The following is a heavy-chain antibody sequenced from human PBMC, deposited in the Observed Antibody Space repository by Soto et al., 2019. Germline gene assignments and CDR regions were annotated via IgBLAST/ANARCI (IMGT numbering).Heavy chain of an antibody. J-gene: IGHJ6*03. CDR3: ARGGVGLGYCSSTSCYEHYYYYMDV. CDR2: INPNSGGT. D-gene: IGHD2-2*01. V-gene: IGHV1-2*04. Sequence: QVQLVQSGAEVKKPGASVKVSCKASGYTFTGYYMHWVRQAPGQGLEWMGWINPNSGGTNYAQKVQRWVTMTRDTSISTAYMELSRLRSDDTAVYYCARGGVGLGYCSSTSCYEHYYYYMDVWGIGTTVTVSS. CDR1: GYTFTGYY.